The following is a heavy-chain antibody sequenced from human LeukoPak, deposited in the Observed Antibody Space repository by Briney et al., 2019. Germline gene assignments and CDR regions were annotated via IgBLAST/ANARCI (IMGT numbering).Heavy chain of an antibody. CDR2: IKSKTDGGTT. CDR1: GFTFSNAW. Sequence: GGSLRLSCAASGFTFSNAWMSWVRQAPGKGLEWVGRIKSKTDGGTTDYAAPVKGRFTIARDDSKSTLYLQMNSLKTEDTAVYYCSTANTYSPAYWNDALFDYWGQGTLVTVSS. CDR3: STANTYSPAYWNDALFDY. V-gene: IGHV3-15*01. J-gene: IGHJ4*02. D-gene: IGHD1-1*01.